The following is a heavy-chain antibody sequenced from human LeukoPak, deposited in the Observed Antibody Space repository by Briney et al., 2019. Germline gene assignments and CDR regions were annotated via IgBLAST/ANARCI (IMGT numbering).Heavy chain of an antibody. V-gene: IGHV4-59*08. D-gene: IGHD3-9*01. CDR1: GGSISSYY. CDR3: ARHTGYYDILTGYYSYYGMDV. Sequence: SETLSLTCTVSGGSISSYYWSWIRQPPGKGLEWIGYIYYSGSTNYNPSLKSRVTISVDTSKNQFPLKLSSVTATDTAVYYCARHTGYYDILTGYYSYYGMDVWGQGTTVTVSS. J-gene: IGHJ6*02. CDR2: IYYSGST.